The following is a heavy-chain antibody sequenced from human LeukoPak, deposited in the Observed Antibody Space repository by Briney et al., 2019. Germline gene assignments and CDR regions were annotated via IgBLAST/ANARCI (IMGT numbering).Heavy chain of an antibody. Sequence: GGSLRLSCAASGFTFSSYEMNWVRQAPGKGLEWVSYISSSGSTIYYADSVKGRFTISRDNAKNSLYLQMNSLRAGDTAVYYCAELGITMIGGVWGKGATVTISS. CDR2: ISSSGSTI. J-gene: IGHJ6*04. CDR1: GFTFSSYE. V-gene: IGHV3-48*03. CDR3: AELGITMIGGV. D-gene: IGHD3-10*02.